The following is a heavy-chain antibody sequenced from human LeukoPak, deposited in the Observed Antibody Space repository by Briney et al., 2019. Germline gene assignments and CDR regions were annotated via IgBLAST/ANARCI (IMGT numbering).Heavy chain of an antibody. D-gene: IGHD3-16*01. CDR2: IYSGGTT. V-gene: IGHV3-53*01. J-gene: IGHJ4*02. CDR3: ARVGGRLDSYFNY. CDR1: EFTVSSNH. Sequence: GGSLTLSCAASEFTVSSNHMSWVRQAPGKGLEWVSIIYSGGTTYYADSVKGRFAISRDNSKNTLYLQMNSLRVEDTAVYYCARVGGRLDSYFNYWGQGPLVTVSS.